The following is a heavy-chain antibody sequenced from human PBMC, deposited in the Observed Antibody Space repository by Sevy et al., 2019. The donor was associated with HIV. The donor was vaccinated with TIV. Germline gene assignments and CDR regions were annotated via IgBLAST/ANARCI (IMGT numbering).Heavy chain of an antibody. CDR1: GYPFSTYA. CDR2: ISAYNGHT. D-gene: IGHD6-19*01. V-gene: IGHV1-18*01. CDR3: ARLEASGSGWHGNGMDV. J-gene: IGHJ6*02. Sequence: ASVKVSCKASGYPFSTYAISWVRQAPGQGLECMGWISAYNGHTNYAQSLQDRVTMTTDTSTSTAYMELRSLRSDDTAVYYCARLEASGSGWHGNGMDVRGQGTTVTVSS.